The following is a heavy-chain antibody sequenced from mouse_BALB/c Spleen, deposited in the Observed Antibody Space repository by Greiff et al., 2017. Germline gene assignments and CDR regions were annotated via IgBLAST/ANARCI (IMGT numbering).Heavy chain of an antibody. D-gene: IGHD2-12*01. Sequence: QVQLQQPGAELVRPGASVKLSCKASGYTFTSYWINWVKQRPGQGLEWIGNIYPSDSYTNYNQKFKDKATLTVDKSSSTAYMQLSSPTSEDSAVYYCTYDGFADWGQGTLVTVSA. V-gene: IGHV1-69*02. CDR2: IYPSDSYT. J-gene: IGHJ3*01. CDR1: GYTFTSYW. CDR3: TYDGFAD.